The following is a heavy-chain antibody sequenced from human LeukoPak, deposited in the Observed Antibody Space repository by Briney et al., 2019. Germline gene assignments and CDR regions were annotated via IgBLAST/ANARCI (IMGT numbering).Heavy chain of an antibody. D-gene: IGHD3-22*01. CDR3: VRDSGYYDSSGVDY. CDR1: GGSISSSSYY. Sequence: SETLSLTCTVSGGSISSSSYYWGWIRQTPGKGLEWIGSIYYSGSTYYNPSLKSRVTISVDTSKNQFSLKLSSVTAADTAVYYCVRDSGYYDSSGVDYWGQGTLVTVSS. V-gene: IGHV4-39*07. J-gene: IGHJ4*02. CDR2: IYYSGST.